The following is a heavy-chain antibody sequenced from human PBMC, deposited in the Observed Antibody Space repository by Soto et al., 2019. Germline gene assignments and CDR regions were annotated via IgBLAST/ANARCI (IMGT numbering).Heavy chain of an antibody. D-gene: IGHD3-22*01. Sequence: GGSLRLSYAASGFPFISYAMHWVRPTPGKGLEWVAVISYDGSNKYYADSVKGRFTISRDNSKNTLYLQMNSLRAEDTAVYYGARDRIAYYYDSTGYQPPAEALDYWGQGTLVTVS. J-gene: IGHJ4*02. CDR3: ARDRIAYYYDSTGYQPPAEALDY. CDR2: ISYDGSNK. V-gene: IGHV3-30-3*01. CDR1: GFPFISYA.